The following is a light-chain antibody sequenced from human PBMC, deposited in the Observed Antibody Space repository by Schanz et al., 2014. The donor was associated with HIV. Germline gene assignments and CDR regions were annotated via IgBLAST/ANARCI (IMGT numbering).Light chain of an antibody. J-gene: IGLJ3*02. V-gene: IGLV2-8*01. CDR3: SSYEGNNILV. Sequence: QSALTQPPSASGSPGQSVTISRTGTSSDVGGYNYVSWYQQNPGKAPNLIIYDVNKRPSAVPDRFSGSRSGNTASLTVSGLQAEDEGDYFCSSYEGNNILVFGGGTKLTVL. CDR2: DVN. CDR1: SSDVGGYNY.